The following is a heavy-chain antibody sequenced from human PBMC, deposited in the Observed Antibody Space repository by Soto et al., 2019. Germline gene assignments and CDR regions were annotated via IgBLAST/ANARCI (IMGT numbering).Heavy chain of an antibody. D-gene: IGHD3-22*01. V-gene: IGHV3-30*04. J-gene: IGHJ5*02. CDR3: VRDLYYYDHWLDP. Sequence: HPGGSLRLSCTGSGFTFNSLSLHWVRQGPDKGLEWVAVASFDGKVTYYADSVKGRFTISRDNAKNSLYLQINSLRAEDTAVYYCVRDLYYYDHWLDPWGQGTLVTVSS. CDR2: ASFDGKVT. CDR1: GFTFNSLS.